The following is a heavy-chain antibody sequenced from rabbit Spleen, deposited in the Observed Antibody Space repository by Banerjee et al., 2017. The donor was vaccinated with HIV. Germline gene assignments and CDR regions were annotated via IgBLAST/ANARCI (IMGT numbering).Heavy chain of an antibody. CDR2: IDTGSSAFT. Sequence: QSLEESGGDLVKPGASLTLTCTASGVSFSSSSYMCWVRQAPGKGLEWIACIDTGSSAFTYYATWAKGRFTISKSSSTTVTLQMTSLTAADTATYFCARDDSSGWGDHFNLWGPGTLVTVS. CDR1: GVSFSSSSY. CDR3: ARDDSSGWGDHFNL. D-gene: IGHD4-1*01. J-gene: IGHJ4*01. V-gene: IGHV1S40*01.